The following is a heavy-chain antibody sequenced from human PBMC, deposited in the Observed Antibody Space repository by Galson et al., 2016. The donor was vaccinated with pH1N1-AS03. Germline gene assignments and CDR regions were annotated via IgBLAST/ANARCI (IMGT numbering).Heavy chain of an antibody. CDR3: AKDRSSWPPGWGSVDS. Sequence: SLRLSCAASGFTFSSYAMSWVRQAPGKGLEWVSGISVTGGSTYYADSVKGRFTISRDHSKNTLYLQMSSLRAEDTAVYYCAKDRSSWPPGWGSVDSWGQGTLVTVSS. J-gene: IGHJ4*02. CDR1: GFTFSSYA. CDR2: ISVTGGST. V-gene: IGHV3-23*01. D-gene: IGHD6-13*01.